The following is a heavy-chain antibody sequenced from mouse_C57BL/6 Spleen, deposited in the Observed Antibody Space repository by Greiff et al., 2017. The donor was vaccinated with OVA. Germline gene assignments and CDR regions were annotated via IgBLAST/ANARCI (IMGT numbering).Heavy chain of an antibody. CDR1: GYTFTEYT. J-gene: IGHJ2*01. CDR3: ARHEGKGGADYGFDY. Sequence: QVQLKESGAELVKPGASVKLSCKASGYTFTEYTIHWVKQRSGQGLEWIGWFYPGSGSIKYNEKFKDKATLTADKSSSTVYMELSRLTSEDSAVYFCARHEGKGGADYGFDYWGQGTTLTVSS. D-gene: IGHD2-4*01. CDR2: FYPGSGSI. V-gene: IGHV1-62-2*01.